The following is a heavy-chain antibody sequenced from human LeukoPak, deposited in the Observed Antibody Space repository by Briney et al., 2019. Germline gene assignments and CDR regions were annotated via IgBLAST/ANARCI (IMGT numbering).Heavy chain of an antibody. D-gene: IGHD2-15*01. J-gene: IGHJ3*02. V-gene: IGHV4-59*11. CDR2: IFYSGNT. CDR1: GDSISNHY. CDR3: ARVLRDVGAFDI. Sequence: SETLSLTCTVSGDSISNHYWSWIRQPPGKGLVWIGYIFYSGNTHYNPSLKSRVTMSVDTSKNQFSLKLSSVTAADTAVYYCARVLRDVGAFDIWGQGTVVTVSS.